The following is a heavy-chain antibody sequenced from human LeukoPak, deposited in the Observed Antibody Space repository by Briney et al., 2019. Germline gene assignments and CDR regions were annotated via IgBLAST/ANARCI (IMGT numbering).Heavy chain of an antibody. D-gene: IGHD3-10*01. J-gene: IGHJ4*02. CDR2: ISSSGSTI. Sequence: GGSLRLSCAASGFTFSSYEMNWVRQAPGKGLEWVSYISSSGSTIYYADSVKGRFTISRDNAKNSLYLQMNSLRAEDTAVYYCARDYGSGSYGVVDYWGQGTLVTVSS. CDR1: GFTFSSYE. V-gene: IGHV3-48*03. CDR3: ARDYGSGSYGVVDY.